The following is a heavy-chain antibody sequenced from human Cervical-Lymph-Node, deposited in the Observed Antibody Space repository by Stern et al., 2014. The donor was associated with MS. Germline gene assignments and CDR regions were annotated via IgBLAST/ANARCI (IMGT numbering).Heavy chain of an antibody. V-gene: IGHV3-30*01. CDR1: GFTFSSYA. CDR2: ISYDGSNK. J-gene: IGHJ4*02. D-gene: IGHD6-13*01. Sequence: MQLVESGGGVVQPGRSLRLSCAASGFTFSSYAMHWVRQAPGKGLEWVAVISYDGSNKYYADSVKGRFTISRDNSKNTLYLQMNSLRAEDTAVYYCAREMIAAAGTIPFDYWGQGALVTVSS. CDR3: AREMIAAAGTIPFDY.